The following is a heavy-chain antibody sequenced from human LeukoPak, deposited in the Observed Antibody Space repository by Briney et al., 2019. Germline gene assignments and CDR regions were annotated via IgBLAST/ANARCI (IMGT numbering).Heavy chain of an antibody. CDR1: GYTFTGYY. V-gene: IGHV1-2*02. D-gene: IGHD6-19*01. CDR3: ARELRSSGWYLGGEIYHYGMDV. CDR2: INPNSGGT. J-gene: IGHJ6*02. Sequence: ASVKVSCKAYGYTFTGYYMRWVRQAPGQGLEWMGWINPNSGGTNYAQKFQGRVTMTRDTSIRTAYMERSRLRSDDTAVYYCARELRSSGWYLGGEIYHYGMDVWGQGTTVTVSS.